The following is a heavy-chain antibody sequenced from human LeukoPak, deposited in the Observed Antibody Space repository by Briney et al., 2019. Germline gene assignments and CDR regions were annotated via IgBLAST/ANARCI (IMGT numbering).Heavy chain of an antibody. CDR2: ISGSGGST. J-gene: IGHJ4*02. Sequence: PGGSLRLSCAASGFTFSSYAMSWVRQAPGKGLEWVSAISGSGGSTYYADSVKGRFTISRDNSKNTLYLQMNSLRAEDTAVYYCARDSGIAVAGTFDYWGQGTLVTVSS. CDR1: GFTFSSYA. D-gene: IGHD6-19*01. V-gene: IGHV3-23*01. CDR3: ARDSGIAVAGTFDY.